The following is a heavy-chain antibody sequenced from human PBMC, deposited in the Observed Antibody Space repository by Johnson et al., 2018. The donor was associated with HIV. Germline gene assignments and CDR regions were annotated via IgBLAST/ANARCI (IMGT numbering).Heavy chain of an antibody. CDR1: GFTFDDYV. J-gene: IGHJ3*02. CDR2: ISWNSGSI. V-gene: IGHV3-9*01. Sequence: QLVESGGDLVQPGRSLRLSCAASGFTFDDYVMHWVRQAPGKGLEWVSGISWNSGSIDYADSVKGRFTISRDNAKNSLYLQMNSLRAEDTAVYYCARSVNAGRPFDIWGQGTVVTVSS. CDR3: ARSVNAGRPFDI. D-gene: IGHD2-8*01.